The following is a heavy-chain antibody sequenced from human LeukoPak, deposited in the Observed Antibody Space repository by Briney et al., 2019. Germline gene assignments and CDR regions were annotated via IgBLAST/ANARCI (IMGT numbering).Heavy chain of an antibody. Sequence: SETLSLTCSVSGGSISSSSYYWSWIRQPPGKGLEWIGYIYYSGSTNYNPSLKSRVTMSVDTSKNQFSLKLSSVTAADTAVYYCARHQSSSWPKFDYWGQGTLVTVSS. CDR2: IYYSGST. J-gene: IGHJ4*02. CDR1: GGSISSSSYY. D-gene: IGHD6-13*01. CDR3: ARHQSSSWPKFDY. V-gene: IGHV4-61*05.